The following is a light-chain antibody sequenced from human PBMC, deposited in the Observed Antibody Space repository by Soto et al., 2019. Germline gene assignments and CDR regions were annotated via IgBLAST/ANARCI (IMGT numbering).Light chain of an antibody. CDR3: QQYNSYS. CDR2: HAS. CDR1: QTSSNG. J-gene: IGKJ1*01. Sequence: DIHMTETPSTQSGSVGYRVTINCRASQTSSNGLAWYQQKPGTAPKVLIYHASNLQSGVPSRFSGSGSGTEFTLTISSLQPDDFATYYCQQYNSYSFGQGTKVDIK. V-gene: IGKV1-5*01.